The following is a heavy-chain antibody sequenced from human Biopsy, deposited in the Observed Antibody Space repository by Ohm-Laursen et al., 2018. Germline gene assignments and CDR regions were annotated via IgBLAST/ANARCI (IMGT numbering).Heavy chain of an antibody. D-gene: IGHD2-21*02. J-gene: IGHJ4*02. CDR3: ARPRGTATAIADGLDY. CDR1: GYAFHTYY. V-gene: IGHV1-46*02. CDR2: INPSGRYT. Sequence: ASVKASCKASGYAFHTYYMHWVRQAPGQGLEWLGYINPSGRYTRNAQSFQGRVTMTRDTSTSTVYMELSGLTSDDTAVYYCARPRGTATAIADGLDYWGQGTLVTVSS.